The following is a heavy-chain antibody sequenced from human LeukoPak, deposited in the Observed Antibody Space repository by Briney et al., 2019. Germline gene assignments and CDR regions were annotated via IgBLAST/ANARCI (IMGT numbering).Heavy chain of an antibody. D-gene: IGHD1-26*01. V-gene: IGHV3-43*01. Sequence: GGSLRLSCAASGFTFDDYTMHWVRQAPGKGLEWVSLISWDGGSTYYADSVKGRFTISRDNSKNSLYLQMNSLRTEDTALYYCAKDSARRELLDGFDYWGQGTLVTVSS. CDR1: GFTFDDYT. J-gene: IGHJ4*02. CDR3: AKDSARRELLDGFDY. CDR2: ISWDGGST.